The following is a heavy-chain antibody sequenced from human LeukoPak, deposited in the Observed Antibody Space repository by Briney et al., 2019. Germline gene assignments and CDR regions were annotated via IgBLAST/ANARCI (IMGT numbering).Heavy chain of an antibody. CDR2: INPSGGST. CDR3: ARSSGNGGFDY. CDR1: GYRFTSYY. D-gene: IGHD3-3*01. V-gene: IGHV1-46*01. Sequence: AASVKVSCKASGYRFTSYYLHWVRQAPGQGLEWMGIINPSGGSTSYAQKFQGRVTITRDTSTSTVYMELSSLRSEDTAVYYCARSSGNGGFDYWGQGTLVTVSS. J-gene: IGHJ4*02.